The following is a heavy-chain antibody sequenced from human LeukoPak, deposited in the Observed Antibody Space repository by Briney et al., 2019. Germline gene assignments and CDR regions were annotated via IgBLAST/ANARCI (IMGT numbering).Heavy chain of an antibody. J-gene: IGHJ4*02. CDR3: ARDCSSTSSPDGY. Sequence: PSETLSLTCTVSGGSISSGDYYWSWIRQPPGKGLEWIGYIYYSGSTYYNPSLKSRVTTSVDTSQNQHSMKQSSVTAADTAVYYCARDCSSTSSPDGYWGQGTLVTVSS. D-gene: IGHD2-2*01. CDR2: IYYSGST. CDR1: GGSISSGDYY. V-gene: IGHV4-30-4*08.